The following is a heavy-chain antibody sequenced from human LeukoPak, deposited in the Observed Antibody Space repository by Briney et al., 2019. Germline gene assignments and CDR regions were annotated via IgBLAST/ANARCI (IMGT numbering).Heavy chain of an antibody. CDR1: GFTFSSYA. CDR2: ISGSGGST. Sequence: PGGSLRLSCAASGFTFSSYAMTWVRQAPGKGLEWVSSISGSGGSTYYADSVKGRVTISRDNSKNTLYLQMNSLRAEDTAVYYCARDYYDSSGYFLDYWGQGTLVTVSS. V-gene: IGHV3-23*01. J-gene: IGHJ4*02. D-gene: IGHD3-22*01. CDR3: ARDYYDSSGYFLDY.